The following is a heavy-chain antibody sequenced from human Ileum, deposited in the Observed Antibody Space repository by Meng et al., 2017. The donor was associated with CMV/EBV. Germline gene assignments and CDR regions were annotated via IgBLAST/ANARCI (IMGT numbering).Heavy chain of an antibody. D-gene: IGHD5-12*01. J-gene: IGHJ2*01. CDR2: INPLTGDT. CDR1: GYTFNAYF. V-gene: IGHV1-2*02. CDR3: AKTSHCGTSICPTIDRSTADWNFGL. Sequence: ASVKVSCKASGYTFNAYFIRWVRQAPGQGLEWMGWINPLTGDTNYAQEFQGRVTLTRDTSINTAYMELSRLRSDDTAVYYCAKTSHCGTSICPTIDRSTADWNFGLWGRGTLVTVSS.